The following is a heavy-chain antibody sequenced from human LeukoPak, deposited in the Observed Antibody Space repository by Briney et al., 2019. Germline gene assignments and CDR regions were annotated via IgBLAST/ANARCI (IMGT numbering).Heavy chain of an antibody. CDR1: GGSISSSSYY. CDR3: ARGTYSSSWYLSDP. V-gene: IGHV4-39*07. D-gene: IGHD6-13*01. J-gene: IGHJ5*02. Sequence: NPSETLSLTCTVSGGSISSSSYYWGWIRQPPGKGLEWIGSIYYSGSTYYNPTLKSRVTISVDTSKNQFSLKLSSVTAADTAVYYCARGTYSSSWYLSDPWGQGTLVTVSS. CDR2: IYYSGST.